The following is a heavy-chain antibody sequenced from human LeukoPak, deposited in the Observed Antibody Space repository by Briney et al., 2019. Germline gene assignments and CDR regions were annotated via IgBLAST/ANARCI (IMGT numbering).Heavy chain of an antibody. CDR2: INHSGST. Sequence: PSETLSLTCAVYGGSLSGYYWSWIRQPPGKGLEWIGEINHSGSTNYNPSLKSRVTISVDTSKNQFSLKQSSVTAADTAVCYCARVPYCSGGSCNYYYYYCMDVWGQGTTVTVSS. D-gene: IGHD2-15*01. V-gene: IGHV4-34*01. CDR1: GGSLSGYY. CDR3: ARVPYCSGGSCNYYYYYCMDV. J-gene: IGHJ6*02.